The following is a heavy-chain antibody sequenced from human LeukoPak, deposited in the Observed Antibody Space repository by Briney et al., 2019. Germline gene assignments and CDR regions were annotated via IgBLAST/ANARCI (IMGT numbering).Heavy chain of an antibody. CDR2: IYYSGNT. V-gene: IGHV4-39*07. CDR3: ARVRNLEGPTFDN. D-gene: IGHD1-1*01. Sequence: SETLSLTCTVSGGSISSSSYYWGWIRQPPGKGLEWIGSIYYSGNTYYKVSLKSRVIISVDTSKNQFSLKLSSVTAADTAVYYCARVRNLEGPTFDNWGQGTLVTVSS. CDR1: GGSISSSSYY. J-gene: IGHJ4*02.